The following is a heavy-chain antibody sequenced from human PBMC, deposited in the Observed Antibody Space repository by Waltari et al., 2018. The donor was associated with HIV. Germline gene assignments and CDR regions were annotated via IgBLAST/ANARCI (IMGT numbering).Heavy chain of an antibody. CDR2: IYQNGAT. CDR1: GESFNDYY. D-gene: IGHD3-16*01. V-gene: IGHV4-34*02. J-gene: IGHJ5*02. Sequence: QVHLKQWGAGLLKPSETLSLTCAIQGESFNDYYWSFRVFYWTWIRHSPEKGLEWIGQIYQNGATNSNPSLKSRVSRSADSSKKQFSLRLISVTAADTAVYYCARGVSEDHIWGSYFDHWGQGTPVTVSS. CDR3: ARGVSEDHIWGSYFDH.